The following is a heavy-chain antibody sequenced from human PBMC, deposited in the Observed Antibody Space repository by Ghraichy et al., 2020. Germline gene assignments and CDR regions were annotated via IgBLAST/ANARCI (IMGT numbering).Heavy chain of an antibody. V-gene: IGHV1-69*06. Sequence: SVKVSCKASGGTFSSYAISWVRQAPGQGLEWMGGIIPIFGTANYAQKFQGRVTITADKSTSTAYMGLRRLRSEDTAVYYCAREGGVGWLQLGGSDAFDIWGQGTMVTVSS. CDR2: IIPIFGTA. CDR1: GGTFSSYA. D-gene: IGHD5-24*01. CDR3: AREGGVGWLQLGGSDAFDI. J-gene: IGHJ3*02.